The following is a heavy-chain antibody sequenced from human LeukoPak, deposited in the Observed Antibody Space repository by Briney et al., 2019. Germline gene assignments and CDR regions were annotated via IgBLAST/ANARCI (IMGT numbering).Heavy chain of an antibody. CDR2: IRYDGSKK. CDR3: AKGGYKYDSSGHNYYDY. J-gene: IGHJ4*02. Sequence: GGSLRLSCAASGFTFSSHSMNWVRQAPGKGLEWVAFIRYDGSKKDYADSVKGRFTISRDNSKNTLFLKMNRLRGADPAVYYCAKGGYKYDSSGHNYYDYWGQGTLVTVSS. D-gene: IGHD3-22*01. CDR1: GFTFSSHS. V-gene: IGHV3-30*02.